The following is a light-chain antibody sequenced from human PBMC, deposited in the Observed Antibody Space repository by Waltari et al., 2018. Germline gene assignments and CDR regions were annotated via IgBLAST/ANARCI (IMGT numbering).Light chain of an antibody. CDR3: QQYGSSIPFT. CDR1: QSVTASQ. Sequence: VLTQPPGPLSLCAGDCSTLTCRASQSVTASQVAWYQQKPGQAPRLLIYGASTRATGTPDRFSGTGSGTDFILTISGLEPEDFAVYFCQQYGSSIPFTFGPGTKV. J-gene: IGKJ3*01. V-gene: IGKV3-20*01. CDR2: GAS.